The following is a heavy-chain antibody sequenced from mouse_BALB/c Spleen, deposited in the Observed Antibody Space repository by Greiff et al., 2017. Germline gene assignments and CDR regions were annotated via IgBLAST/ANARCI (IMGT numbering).Heavy chain of an antibody. D-gene: IGHD1-1*01. J-gene: IGHJ3*01. V-gene: IGHV14-1*02. CDR3: ARDYYGSSYEGFAY. CDR2: IDPENGNT. CDR1: GFNIKDYY. Sequence: EVQLQQSGAELVRPGALVKLSCKASGFNIKDYYMHWVKQRPEQGLEWIGWIDPENGNTIYDPKFQGKASITADTSSNTAYLQLSSLTSEDTAVYYCARDYYGSSYEGFAYWGQGTLVTVSA.